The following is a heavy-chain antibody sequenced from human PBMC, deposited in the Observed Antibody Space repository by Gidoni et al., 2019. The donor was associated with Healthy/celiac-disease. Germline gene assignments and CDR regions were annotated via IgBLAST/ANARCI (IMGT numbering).Heavy chain of an antibody. D-gene: IGHD2-21*02. V-gene: IGHV1-69*01. CDR1: GGTFSSYA. Sequence: VQLVQSGAEVKKPGSSVKVSCKASGGTFSSYAISWVRQAPGQGLEWMGGISPIVGTAKYAQKFQGRVTITADESTSTAYMELSSLRSEDTAVYYCANAIVLAYCGGDCYSLDYWGQGTLVTVSS. J-gene: IGHJ4*02. CDR3: ANAIVLAYCGGDCYSLDY. CDR2: ISPIVGTA.